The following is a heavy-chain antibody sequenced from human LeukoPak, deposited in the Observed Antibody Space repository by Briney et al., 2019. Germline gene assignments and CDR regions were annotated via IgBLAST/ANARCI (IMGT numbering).Heavy chain of an antibody. Sequence: GGSLRLSCAGSGFTFGGYGMDWFRQTPGKGLEWVAVIAYDGSRAFYADSVKGRFTISRDNSKNTMSVQMDDLRAEDTAVYYCTRYNNDHFDYWGQGTLVTVSS. CDR3: TRYNNDHFDY. CDR1: GFTFGGYG. J-gene: IGHJ4*02. CDR2: IAYDGSRA. V-gene: IGHV3-33*01. D-gene: IGHD1-14*01.